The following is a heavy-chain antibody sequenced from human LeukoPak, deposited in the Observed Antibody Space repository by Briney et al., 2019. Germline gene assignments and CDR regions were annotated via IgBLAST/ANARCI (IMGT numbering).Heavy chain of an antibody. J-gene: IGHJ6*03. CDR1: GGSISSYF. V-gene: IGHV4-4*07. D-gene: IGHD2-2*01. Sequence: KPSETLSLTCTVSGGSISSYFWSWIRQPAGKGLEWIGRIYTSGSTNYNPSLKSRVTMSVDTSKNQFSLKLSSVTAADTAVYYCARASLPAAKDYYYYYMDVWGKRTTATVSS. CDR3: ARASLPAAKDYYYYYMDV. CDR2: IYTSGST.